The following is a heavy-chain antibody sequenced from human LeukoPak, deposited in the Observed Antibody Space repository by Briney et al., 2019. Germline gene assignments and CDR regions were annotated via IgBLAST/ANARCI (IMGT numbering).Heavy chain of an antibody. D-gene: IGHD1-14*01. Sequence: SETLSLTCTVSGASMTDYYWSWIRQPPGKGLEWIAYSHYSGETRYNPSLKSRITISVDTSKNQFSLKLSSVTAADTAVYFCARQPGGTAAFDIWGQGTTVTVSA. CDR1: GASMTDYY. CDR3: ARQPGGTAAFDI. J-gene: IGHJ3*02. V-gene: IGHV4-59*08. CDR2: SHYSGET.